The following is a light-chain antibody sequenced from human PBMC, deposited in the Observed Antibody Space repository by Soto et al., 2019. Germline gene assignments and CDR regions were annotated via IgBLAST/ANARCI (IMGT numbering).Light chain of an antibody. CDR1: QTINNN. V-gene: IGKV3-15*01. CDR2: GAS. J-gene: IGKJ4*01. Sequence: EVVMTQAPATLSVSPGERATLSCRASQTINNNVAWYQLKDGQVPRLVIYGASTRATDIPARFSGSGSGTEFTLTISSLQSEDFAVYYCQQYNNWPLTFGGGTKVDIK. CDR3: QQYNNWPLT.